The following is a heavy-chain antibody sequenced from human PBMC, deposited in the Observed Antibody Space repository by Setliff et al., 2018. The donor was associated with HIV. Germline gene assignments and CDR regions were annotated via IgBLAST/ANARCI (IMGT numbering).Heavy chain of an antibody. V-gene: IGHV3-30*18. CDR1: GFTFSTHG. J-gene: IGHJ4*02. Sequence: TGGSLRLSCAASGFTFSTHGMHWVRQAPGKGLEWVAVISHDGTSKHYADSVKGRFTISRDNSKNTLYLHMNNLRGDDTAVYYCAKGCGGAGFCYYADYWGQGTVVTVSS. CDR2: ISHDGTSK. D-gene: IGHD2-21*01. CDR3: AKGCGGAGFCYYADY.